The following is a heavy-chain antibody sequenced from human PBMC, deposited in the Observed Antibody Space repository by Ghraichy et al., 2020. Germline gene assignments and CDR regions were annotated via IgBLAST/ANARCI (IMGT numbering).Heavy chain of an antibody. J-gene: IGHJ6*02. CDR2: ISGSGGST. CDR1: GFTFSSYA. CDR3: ANWNHNTDYYYGMDV. Sequence: GGSLRLSCAASGFTFSSYAMSWVRQAPGKGLEWVSAISGSGGSTYYADSVKGRFTISRDNSKNTLYLQMNSLRAEDTAVYYCANWNHNTDYYYGMDVWGQGTTVTVSS. V-gene: IGHV3-23*01. D-gene: IGHD1-14*01.